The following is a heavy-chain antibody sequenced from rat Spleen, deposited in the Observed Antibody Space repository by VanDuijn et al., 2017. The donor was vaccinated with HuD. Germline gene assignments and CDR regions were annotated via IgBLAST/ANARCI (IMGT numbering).Heavy chain of an antibody. CDR1: GFTFSNYD. J-gene: IGHJ2*01. Sequence: EVQLVESGGGLVQPGRSLKLSCAASGFTFSNYDMAWVRQAPTKGLEWVASISPNGGSTYYRDSVKGRFTVSRDNAKSTLYLQMNSLRSEDTATYYCTRGGRIYYYSSYYFDYWGQGVMVTVSS. D-gene: IGHD1-2*01. CDR2: ISPNGGST. CDR3: TRGGRIYYYSSYYFDY. V-gene: IGHV5-27*01.